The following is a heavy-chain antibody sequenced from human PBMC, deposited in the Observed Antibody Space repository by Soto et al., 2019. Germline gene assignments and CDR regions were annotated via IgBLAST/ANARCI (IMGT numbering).Heavy chain of an antibody. CDR2: IYYSGST. CDR3: AIQTRGQSGSPYYYGMDV. V-gene: IGHV4-39*01. D-gene: IGHD2-15*01. Sequence: SETLSLTCTVSGGSISSSSYYWGWIRQPPGKGLEWIGSIYYSGSTYYNPSLKSRVPISVDTSKHQFALELSSVTAADTAVYYCAIQTRGQSGSPYYYGMDVWGQGTTVTVSS. CDR1: GGSISSSSYY. J-gene: IGHJ6*02.